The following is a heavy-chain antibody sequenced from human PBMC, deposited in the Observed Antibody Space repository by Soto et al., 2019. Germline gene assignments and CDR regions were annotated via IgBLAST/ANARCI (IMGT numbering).Heavy chain of an antibody. CDR3: ASGGGYNLWIDS. D-gene: IGHD1-1*01. CDR2: IIPIFGTP. V-gene: IGHV1-69*01. J-gene: IGHJ4*02. Sequence: QVQLVQSGAEVKKPGSSVKISCKASGGTFSHSAISWVRQAPGQGLEWMGGIIPIFGTPVNAQKFQGRVTISADESTSTAFMELSSLKFEDTAIYFCASGGGYNLWIDSWGQGTLVTVSS. CDR1: GGTFSHSA.